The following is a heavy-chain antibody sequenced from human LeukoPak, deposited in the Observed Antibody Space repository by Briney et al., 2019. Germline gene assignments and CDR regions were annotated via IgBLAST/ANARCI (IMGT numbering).Heavy chain of an antibody. CDR3: ARERDYVAY. CDR1: GGSISSSSYY. V-gene: IGHV4-39*02. CDR2: IYYSGST. J-gene: IGHJ4*02. Sequence: TSETLSLTCTVSGGSISSSSYYWGWIRQPPGKGLEWIGSIYYSGSTYYNPSLKSRVTISVDTSKNQFSLKLSSVTAADTAVYYCARERDYVAYWGQGTLVTVSS.